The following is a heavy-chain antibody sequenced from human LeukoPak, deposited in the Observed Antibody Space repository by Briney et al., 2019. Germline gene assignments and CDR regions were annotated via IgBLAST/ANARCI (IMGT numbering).Heavy chain of an antibody. CDR3: ARDRTLKGYCSGGSCSYYYYYGMDV. V-gene: IGHV3-21*01. J-gene: IGHJ6*02. CDR2: ISSSSSYI. D-gene: IGHD2-15*01. Sequence: PGGSLRLSCAASGFTFSSYSMNWVRHAPGKGLEWVSSISSSSSYIYYADSVKGRFTISRDNAKNSLYLQMNSLRAEDTAVYYCARDRTLKGYCSGGSCSYYYYYGMDVWGQGTTVTVSS. CDR1: GFTFSSYS.